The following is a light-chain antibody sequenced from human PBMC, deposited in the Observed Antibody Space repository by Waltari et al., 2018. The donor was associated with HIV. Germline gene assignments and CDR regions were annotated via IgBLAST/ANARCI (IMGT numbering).Light chain of an antibody. CDR3: SSYTTSSTWV. Sequence: QSALTQPASVSGSPGQSITISCTGTSSDVGNYNYVSLYQQHPGKAPKLMISDVTKRPSGISSRFSGSKSDNTASLTISELQAEDEADYYCSSYTTSSTWVFGGGTKLTVL. V-gene: IGLV2-14*01. J-gene: IGLJ3*02. CDR1: SSDVGNYNY. CDR2: DVT.